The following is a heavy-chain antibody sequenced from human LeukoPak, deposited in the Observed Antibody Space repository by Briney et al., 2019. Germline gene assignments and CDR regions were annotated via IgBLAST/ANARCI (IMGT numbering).Heavy chain of an antibody. CDR2: IYHSGST. Sequence: SETLSLTCTVSGGSISSYSWSWIRQPSGKGLEWIGYIYHSGSTYYNPSLKSRVTISVDRSKNQFSLKLSSVTAADTAVYYCARFSSLKYYFDYWGQGTLVTVSS. CDR3: ARFSSLKYYFDY. CDR1: GGSISSYS. J-gene: IGHJ4*02. V-gene: IGHV4-30-2*01.